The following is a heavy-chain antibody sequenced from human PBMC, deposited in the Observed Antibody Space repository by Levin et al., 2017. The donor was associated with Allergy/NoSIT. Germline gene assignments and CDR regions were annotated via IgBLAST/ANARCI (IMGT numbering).Heavy chain of an antibody. D-gene: IGHD6-19*01. V-gene: IGHV3-49*03. Sequence: GGSLRLSCTASGFTFGDYAMSWFRQAPGKGLEWVGFIRSKAYGGTTEYAASVKGRFTISRDDSKSIAYLQMNSLKTEDTAVYYCTRVGSSGWYITDFDYWGQGTLVTVSS. CDR2: IRSKAYGGTT. CDR1: GFTFGDYA. J-gene: IGHJ4*02. CDR3: TRVGSSGWYITDFDY.